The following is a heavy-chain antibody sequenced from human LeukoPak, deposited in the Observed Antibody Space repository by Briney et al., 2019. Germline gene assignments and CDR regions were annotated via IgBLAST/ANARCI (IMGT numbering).Heavy chain of an antibody. CDR1: GGTFSSYA. CDR2: IIPIFGTA. D-gene: IGHD3-22*01. Sequence: SVKVSCKASGGTFSSYAISWVRQAPGQGLEWMGGIIPIFGTANYAQKFQGRVTITADKSTSTAYMELSSLRSEDTAVYYCARAHYYDSSGYRTIFDYWGQGTLVTVSS. V-gene: IGHV1-69*06. CDR3: ARAHYYDSSGYRTIFDY. J-gene: IGHJ4*02.